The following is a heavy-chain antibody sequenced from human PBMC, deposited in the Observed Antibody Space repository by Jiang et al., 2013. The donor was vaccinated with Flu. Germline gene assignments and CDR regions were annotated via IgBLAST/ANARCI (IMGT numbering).Heavy chain of an antibody. CDR1: GFTFSSYA. CDR3: ARGSGSGSYYYGMDV. D-gene: IGHD3-22*01. V-gene: IGHV3-30-3*01. Sequence: LLESGGGVVQPGRSLRLSCAASGFTFSSYAMHWVRQAPGKGLEWVAVISYDGSNKYYADSVKGRFTISRDNSKNTLYLQMNSLRAEDTAVYYCARGSGSGSYYYGMDVWGQGTTVTVSS. J-gene: IGHJ6*02. CDR2: ISYDGSNK.